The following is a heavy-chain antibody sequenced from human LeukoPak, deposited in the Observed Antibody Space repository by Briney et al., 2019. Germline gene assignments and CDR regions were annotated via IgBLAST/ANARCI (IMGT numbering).Heavy chain of an antibody. Sequence: ETLSLTCTVSGGSISSSSYYWGWIRQPPGKGLEWVSFIYSGGSTFYANSVKGRFTISRDNSKNTLYLQMNSLRAEDTAVYYCARSYSSSWAMGYFQHWGQGTLVTVSS. V-gene: IGHV3-53*01. J-gene: IGHJ1*01. CDR2: IYSGGST. D-gene: IGHD6-13*01. CDR3: ARSYSSSWAMGYFQH. CDR1: GGSISSSSYY.